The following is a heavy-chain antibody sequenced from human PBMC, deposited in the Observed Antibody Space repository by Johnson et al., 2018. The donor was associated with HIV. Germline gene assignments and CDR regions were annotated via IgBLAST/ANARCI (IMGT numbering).Heavy chain of an antibody. J-gene: IGHJ3*02. CDR3: ARECSGGSCYPLDHDAFDI. CDR1: GFTFSDYY. V-gene: IGHV3-11*04. Sequence: QVQLVESGGGVVQPGRSLRLSCAASGFTFSDYYMSWIRQAPGKGLEWVSYISSSGSTIYYADSVKGRFTISRDNAKNSLYLQMNSLRAEDTAVYYCARECSGGSCYPLDHDAFDIWGQGTMVTVSS. CDR2: ISSSGSTI. D-gene: IGHD2-15*01.